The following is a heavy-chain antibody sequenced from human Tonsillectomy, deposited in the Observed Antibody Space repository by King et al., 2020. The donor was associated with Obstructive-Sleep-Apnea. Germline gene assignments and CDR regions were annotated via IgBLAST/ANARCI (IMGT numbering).Heavy chain of an antibody. CDR2: VSGGAART. D-gene: IGHD2-2*01. CDR1: GFTFSSYA. J-gene: IGHJ6*02. Sequence: EVQLVESWGALGQPGGSLRLSCSASGFTFSSYAMTWVRQAPGKGLEWVSGVSGGAARTYYADSWKGRLTISRDNSNNTLYLQMNSLRAEDTALYYGVKGDASLSDCSSPSCSFGMDVWGQGTTVSVSS. V-gene: IGHV3-23*04. CDR3: VKGDASLSDCSSPSCSFGMDV.